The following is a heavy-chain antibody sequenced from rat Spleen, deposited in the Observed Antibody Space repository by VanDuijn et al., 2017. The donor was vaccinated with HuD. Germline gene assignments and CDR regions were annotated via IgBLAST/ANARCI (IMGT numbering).Heavy chain of an antibody. V-gene: IGHV5-25*01. Sequence: EVQLVESGGDLVQPGRSLKLSCAASGFTFHNFDMAWVRQAPTKGLEWVASISYGDSSGHSSTYYRDSVKGRFTISRDNAKSTLSLQMDSLRSEDTATYYCATLGNYFNYWGQGVMVTVSS. CDR3: ATLGNYFNY. CDR1: GFTFHNFD. D-gene: IGHD1-7*01. CDR2: ISYGDSSGHSST. J-gene: IGHJ2*01.